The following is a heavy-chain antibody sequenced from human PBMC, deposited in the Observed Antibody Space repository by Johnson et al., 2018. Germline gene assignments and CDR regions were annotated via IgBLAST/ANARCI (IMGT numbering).Heavy chain of an antibody. J-gene: IGHJ6*02. CDR3: ARDRSAGYYYGMDV. V-gene: IGHV3-33*01. CDR1: GLTFSSYG. Sequence: VQLVESGGGVVQPGRSLKLSCAGSGLTFSSYGMHWVRQAPGKGLEWVAVIWYDGGNKYYADSVKGRFAISRDNSKNTLYLQMNSLRAEDTALYYCARDRSAGYYYGMDVWGQGTTVTVSS. CDR2: IWYDGGNK. D-gene: IGHD1-26*01.